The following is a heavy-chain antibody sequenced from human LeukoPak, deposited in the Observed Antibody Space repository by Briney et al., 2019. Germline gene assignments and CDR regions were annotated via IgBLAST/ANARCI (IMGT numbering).Heavy chain of an antibody. J-gene: IGHJ5*02. Sequence: PSETLSLTCTVSGGSISSGSYYWSWIRQPAGKGLEWIGRIYTSGSTNYNPSLKSRVTISVDTSKNQFSLNLSSVTAADTAVYYCAREDYSYPTSGPFDPWGREPWSPSPQ. V-gene: IGHV4-61*02. D-gene: IGHD4-11*01. CDR3: AREDYSYPTSGPFDP. CDR2: IYTSGST. CDR1: GGSISSGSYY.